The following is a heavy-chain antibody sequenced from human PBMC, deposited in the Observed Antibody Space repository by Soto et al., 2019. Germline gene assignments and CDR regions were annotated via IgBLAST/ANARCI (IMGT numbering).Heavy chain of an antibody. CDR1: GGSFSGYY. CDR2: INHSGST. J-gene: IGHJ4*02. CDR3: ARGRRGLRYFDWTLNPFDY. D-gene: IGHD3-9*01. Sequence: PSETLSLTCAVYGGSFSGYYWSWIRQPPGKGLEWIGEINHSGSTNYNPSLKSRVTISVDTSKNQSSLKLSSVTAADTAVYYCARGRRGLRYFDWTLNPFDYWGQGTLVTVSS. V-gene: IGHV4-34*01.